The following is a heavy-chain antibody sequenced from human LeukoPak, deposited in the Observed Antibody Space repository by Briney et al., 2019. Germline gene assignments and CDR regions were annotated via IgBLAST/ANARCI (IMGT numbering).Heavy chain of an antibody. J-gene: IGHJ4*02. V-gene: IGHV1-69*04. CDR3: ARDPGRFGDYTRPSALDY. CDR2: TIPVLGIA. CDR1: GGTFSSSA. D-gene: IGHD4-17*01. Sequence: SVKVSCKASGGTFSSSALIWVRQAPGQGLEWMGRTIPVLGIANSAQKFPGRLTISADKSTSTAYMELSSLRSEDTAVYYCARDPGRFGDYTRPSALDYWGQGTLVTVSS.